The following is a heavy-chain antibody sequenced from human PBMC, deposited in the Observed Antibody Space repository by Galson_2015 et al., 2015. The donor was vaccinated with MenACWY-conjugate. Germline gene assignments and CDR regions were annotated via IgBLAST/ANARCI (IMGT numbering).Heavy chain of an antibody. CDR3: ARDLYYSRVWDPLVGI. D-gene: IGHD3-10*01. V-gene: IGHV3-66*02. J-gene: IGHJ4*02. CDR1: GFTVSSNY. CDR2: IYSGGST. Sequence: SLRLSCAASGFTVSSNYMSWVRQAPGKGLEWVSVIYSGGSTYYADSVKGRFTISRDNSKNTLYLQMNSLRAEDTAVYYCARDLYYSRVWDPLVGIGGQGTLVTVSS.